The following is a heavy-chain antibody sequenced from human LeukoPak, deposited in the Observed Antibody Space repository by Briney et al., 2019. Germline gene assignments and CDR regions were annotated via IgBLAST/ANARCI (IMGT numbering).Heavy chain of an antibody. CDR1: GYTFTSYG. Sequence: ASVKVSCKASGYTFTSYGISWVRQAPGQGLEWMGWISAYNGNTNYAQKLQGRVTMTTDTSTSTAYMELRSLRSDDTAVYYCAREWGLYCSSTSCYYYYYGTDVWGQGTTVTVSS. CDR2: ISAYNGNT. CDR3: AREWGLYCSSTSCYYYYYGTDV. D-gene: IGHD2-2*01. J-gene: IGHJ6*02. V-gene: IGHV1-18*01.